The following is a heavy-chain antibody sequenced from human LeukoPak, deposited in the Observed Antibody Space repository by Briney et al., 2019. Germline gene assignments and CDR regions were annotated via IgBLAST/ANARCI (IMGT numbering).Heavy chain of an antibody. CDR1: GGTFSSCA. Sequence: GASVKVSCKASGGTFSSCAISWVRQAPGQGLEWMGRIVPILGIANYAQKFQGRVTITADKSTTTAYMELSSLRSEDTAVYYCARAQNYYDSSGSSDAFDIWGQGTMVTVSS. CDR3: ARAQNYYDSSGSSDAFDI. D-gene: IGHD3-22*01. J-gene: IGHJ3*02. CDR2: IVPILGIA. V-gene: IGHV1-69*04.